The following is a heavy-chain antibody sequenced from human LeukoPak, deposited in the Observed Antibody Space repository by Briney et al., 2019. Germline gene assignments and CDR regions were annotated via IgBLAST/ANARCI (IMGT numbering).Heavy chain of an antibody. D-gene: IGHD3-22*01. CDR2: IIPIFGTA. CDR3: ARALPNYYDSGGTDYYGMDV. J-gene: IGHJ6*02. V-gene: IGHV1-69*13. Sequence: ASVKVSCKASGGTFSSYAISWVRQAPGQGLEWMGGIIPIFGTANYAQKFQGRVTITADESTSTAYMELSSLRSEDTAVYYCARALPNYYDSGGTDYYGMDVWGQGTTVTVSS. CDR1: GGTFSSYA.